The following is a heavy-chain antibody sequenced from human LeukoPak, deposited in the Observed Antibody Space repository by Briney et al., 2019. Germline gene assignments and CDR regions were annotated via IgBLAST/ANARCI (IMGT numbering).Heavy chain of an antibody. CDR3: ARGLKYRSYYYYGMDV. CDR1: GYTFTSYA. V-gene: IGHV1-3*01. CDR2: INAGNGNT. D-gene: IGHD5-18*01. Sequence: ASVKVSYKASGYTFTSYAMHWVRQAPGQRLEWMGWINAGNGNTKYSQKFQGRVTITRDTSASTAYMELSSLRSEDTAVYYCARGLKYRSYYYYGMDVWGQGTTVTVSS. J-gene: IGHJ6*02.